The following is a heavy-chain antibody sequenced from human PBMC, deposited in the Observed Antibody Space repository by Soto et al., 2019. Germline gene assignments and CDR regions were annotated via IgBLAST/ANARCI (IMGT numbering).Heavy chain of an antibody. CDR3: ARDVLKVGTSGRIPYSSRGNYYYGMDV. CDR2: ISYDGSNK. CDR1: GFTFSSYA. J-gene: IGHJ6*02. Sequence: GGSLRLSCAASGFTFSSYAMHWVRQAPGKGLEWVAVISYDGSNKYYADSVKGRFTISRDNSKNTLYLQMNSLRAEDTAVYYCARDVLKVGTSGRIPYSSRGNYYYGMDVWGQGTTVTVSS. D-gene: IGHD6-13*01. V-gene: IGHV3-30-3*01.